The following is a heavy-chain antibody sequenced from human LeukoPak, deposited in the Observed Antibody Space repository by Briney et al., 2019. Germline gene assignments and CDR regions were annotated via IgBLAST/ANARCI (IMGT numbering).Heavy chain of an antibody. Sequence: GGSLRLSCAASGFTFSSYSMNWVRQAPGKGLEWVSYISSSSTIYYADSVKGRFTISRDNAKNTLYLQMNSLRADDTAVYYCARDHSSWEVPSDYWGQGTLVTVSS. V-gene: IGHV3-48*04. CDR1: GFTFSSYS. J-gene: IGHJ4*02. CDR3: ARDHSSWEVPSDY. D-gene: IGHD6-13*01. CDR2: ISSSSTI.